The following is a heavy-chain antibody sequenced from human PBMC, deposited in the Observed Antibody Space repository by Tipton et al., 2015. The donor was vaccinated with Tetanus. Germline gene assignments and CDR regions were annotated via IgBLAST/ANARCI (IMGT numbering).Heavy chain of an antibody. Sequence: SLRLSCTGSGYLFSSFAMHWVRQAPGKGLEWLAVISFDGSNKYYADSVKGRFTVSRDNSNNTVYLQMNSLRLEDTAVYYCAKDLVVRVQRPRRYGMDVWGQGTTVSVSS. CDR3: AKDLVVRVQRPRRYGMDV. CDR2: ISFDGSNK. CDR1: GYLFSSFA. D-gene: IGHD2-8*02. J-gene: IGHJ6*02. V-gene: IGHV3-30*18.